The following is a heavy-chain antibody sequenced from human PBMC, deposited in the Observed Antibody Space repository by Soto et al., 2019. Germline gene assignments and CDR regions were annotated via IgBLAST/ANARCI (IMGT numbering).Heavy chain of an antibody. D-gene: IGHD6-13*01. CDR2: INHSGST. CDR1: GGSFSGYY. Sequence: QVQLQQWGAGLLKPSETLSLTCAVYGGSFSGYYWSWIRQPPGKGLEWIGEINHSGSTNYNPSLKSRVTISVDTSKNQFSLKLSSVTAADTAVYYCVRTGYSSSWYFDYWGQGTLVTVSS. CDR3: VRTGYSSSWYFDY. V-gene: IGHV4-34*01. J-gene: IGHJ4*02.